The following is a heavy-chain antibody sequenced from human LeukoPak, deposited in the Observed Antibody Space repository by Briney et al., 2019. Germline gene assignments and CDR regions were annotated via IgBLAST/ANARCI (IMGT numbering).Heavy chain of an antibody. CDR2: ISSSGSTI. V-gene: IGHV3-48*03. Sequence: GGSLRLSCAASGFTFSSYEMNWVRQAPGKGLEWVSYISSSGSTIYYADSVKGRFTISRGNAKNSLYLQMNSLRAEDTAVYYCARSPLTGGAFDYWGQGTLVTVSS. CDR1: GFTFSSYE. CDR3: ARSPLTGGAFDY. D-gene: IGHD7-27*01. J-gene: IGHJ4*02.